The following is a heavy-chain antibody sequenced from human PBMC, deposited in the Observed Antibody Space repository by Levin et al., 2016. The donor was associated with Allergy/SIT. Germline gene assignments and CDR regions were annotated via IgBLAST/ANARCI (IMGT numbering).Heavy chain of an antibody. J-gene: IGHJ4*02. CDR1: GFTFDKYW. Sequence: GESLKISCAASGFTFDKYWMTWVRQAPGKGLEWVANIKEDASGKYYVDSVKGRFTISRDNAENSLYLQMNSLRPEDTAVYYCAKYGSAWSEFDYWGQGTLVTVSS. D-gene: IGHD6-13*01. CDR2: IKEDASGK. CDR3: AKYGSAWSEFDY. V-gene: IGHV3-7*01.